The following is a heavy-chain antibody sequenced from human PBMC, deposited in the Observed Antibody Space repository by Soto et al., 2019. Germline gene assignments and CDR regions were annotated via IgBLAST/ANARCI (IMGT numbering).Heavy chain of an antibody. CDR1: HFSFSTCW. J-gene: IGHJ4*02. CDR2: IDPDGSAK. Sequence: PGGSLRLSFAASHFSFSTCWMNWIRQAPGKGLEWVSNIDPDGSAKYYVESLKGRFTISIDNSKNSLDLQMNSRRAEDTAVYFCTRVPQTHWVHXWGQVALVTVSX. D-gene: IGHD3-10*01. CDR3: TRVPQTHWVHX. V-gene: IGHV3-7*03.